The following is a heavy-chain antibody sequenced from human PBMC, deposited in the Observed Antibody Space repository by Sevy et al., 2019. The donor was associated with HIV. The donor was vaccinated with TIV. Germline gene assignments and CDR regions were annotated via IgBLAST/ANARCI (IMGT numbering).Heavy chain of an antibody. CDR2: IITIFPTA. V-gene: IGHV1-69*13. D-gene: IGHD2-21*02. CDR1: GGNFRTFI. Sequence: ASVKVSCKTSGGNFRTFIITWVRQAPGQGLEWMGGIITIFPTANYAQRFQGRVTITADESTSTAYMEMSNLRSDDTAVYYCAILMSCGGDCYYFDFWGQGTLVTVSS. CDR3: AILMSCGGDCYYFDF. J-gene: IGHJ4*02.